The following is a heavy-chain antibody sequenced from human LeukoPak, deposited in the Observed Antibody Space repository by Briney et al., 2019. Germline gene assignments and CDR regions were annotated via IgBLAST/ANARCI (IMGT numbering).Heavy chain of an antibody. Sequence: GGSLRLSCAASGFTFSSYAMSWVRQAPGKGLEWVSTVSGGGGPSILYYADSVKGRFTISRDNSKNTIYLQMNSLRADDTAVYYCARGGGHCSSTSCYADFWYPYYMDVWGKGTTVTVSS. J-gene: IGHJ6*03. CDR3: ARGGGHCSSTSCYADFWYPYYMDV. V-gene: IGHV3-23*01. CDR1: GFTFSSYA. D-gene: IGHD2-2*01. CDR2: VSGGGGPSIL.